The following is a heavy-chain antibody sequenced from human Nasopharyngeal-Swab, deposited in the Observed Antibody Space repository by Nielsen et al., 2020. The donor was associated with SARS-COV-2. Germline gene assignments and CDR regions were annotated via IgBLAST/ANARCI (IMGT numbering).Heavy chain of an antibody. CDR3: ARTPLGYYYYYMDV. J-gene: IGHJ6*03. V-gene: IGHV3-64*01. CDR2: ISSNGGST. Sequence: WIRQPPGKGLEYVSAISSNGGSTYYANSVKGRFTISRDNSKNTLYLQMGSLRAEDMAVYYCARTPLGYYYYYMDVWGKGTTVSLL.